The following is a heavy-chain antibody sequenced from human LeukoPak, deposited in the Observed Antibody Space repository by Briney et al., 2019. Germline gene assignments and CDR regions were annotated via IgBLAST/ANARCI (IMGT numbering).Heavy chain of an antibody. D-gene: IGHD6-19*01. J-gene: IGHJ4*02. V-gene: IGHV1-69*13. CDR2: IIPIFGTA. CDR3: ARGSGWSQNFDY. CDR1: GGTFSSYA. Sequence: GASVTVSCTASGGTFSSYAISWVRQAPGQGLEWMGGIIPIFGTANYAQKFQGRVTITADESTSTAYMELSSLRSEDTAVYYCARGSGWSQNFDYWGQGTLVTVSS.